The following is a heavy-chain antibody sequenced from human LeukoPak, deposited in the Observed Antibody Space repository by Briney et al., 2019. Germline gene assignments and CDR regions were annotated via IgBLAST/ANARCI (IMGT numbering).Heavy chain of an antibody. V-gene: IGHV1-69*01. J-gene: IGHJ4*02. Sequence: SVKVSCKASGGTFSSYAISWVRQAPGQGLEWMGGIIPIFGTANYAQKFQGRVTITADESTSTAYMELSSLRSEDTAVYYCARRPTGDPKFDYWGQGTLVTVSS. CDR2: IIPIFGTA. CDR1: GGTFSSYA. CDR3: ARRPTGDPKFDY. D-gene: IGHD7-27*01.